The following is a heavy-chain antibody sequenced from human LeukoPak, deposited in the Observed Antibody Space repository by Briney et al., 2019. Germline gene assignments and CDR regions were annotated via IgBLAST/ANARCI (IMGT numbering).Heavy chain of an antibody. V-gene: IGHV1-2*02. CDR1: GYTFTGYY. CDR2: ISPNSGGT. J-gene: IGHJ4*02. D-gene: IGHD6-19*01. CDR3: ARVRLRGIAVAGYDY. Sequence: ASVKVSCKASGYTFTGYYMHWVRQAPGQGLEWMGWISPNSGGTNYAQKFQGRVTMTRDTSISTAYMELSRLRSDDTAVYYCARVRLRGIAVAGYDYWGQGTLVTVSS.